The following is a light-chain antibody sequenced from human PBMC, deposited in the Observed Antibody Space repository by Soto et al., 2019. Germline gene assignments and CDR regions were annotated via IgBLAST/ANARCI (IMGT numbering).Light chain of an antibody. Sequence: ELVMTQSAATVSVSPGERASLSCRASQSVSSDLAWYQQKPGQAPRLLIYGASTRATGISARFSGSGSGTEFTLTISSLQSEDFAVYYCQQYNDWPRTFGQGTKVDIK. CDR1: QSVSSD. CDR3: QQYNDWPRT. J-gene: IGKJ1*01. V-gene: IGKV3-15*01. CDR2: GAS.